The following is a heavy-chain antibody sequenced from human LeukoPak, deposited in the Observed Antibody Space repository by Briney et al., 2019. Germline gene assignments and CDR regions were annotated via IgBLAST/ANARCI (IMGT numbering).Heavy chain of an antibody. V-gene: IGHV3-9*01. CDR2: INWNSGTI. CDR3: ARRRRAGPFDY. Sequence: GGSLRLSCVASGFTFDDYAMHWVRQAPGKGLEWVSGINWNSGTIGYADSVKGRFTISRDNAKNSLYLQMNSLGAEDTALYFCARRRRAGPFDYWGQGTLVTVSS. CDR1: GFTFDDYA. J-gene: IGHJ4*02.